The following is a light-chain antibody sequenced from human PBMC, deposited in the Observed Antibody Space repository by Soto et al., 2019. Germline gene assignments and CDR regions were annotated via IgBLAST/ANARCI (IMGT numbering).Light chain of an antibody. V-gene: IGKV3-11*01. CDR3: QQRGNWPWT. CDR2: DAS. CDR1: QSVSTY. J-gene: IGKJ1*01. Sequence: ESLLTQSPSTLSLSPGERAILSCRASQSVSTYLAWYQQKVGQAPRLLIYDASNRATGIPARFSGSGSGTDFTLIISSLEPEDFAVYYCQQRGNWPWTFGQGTKVDIK.